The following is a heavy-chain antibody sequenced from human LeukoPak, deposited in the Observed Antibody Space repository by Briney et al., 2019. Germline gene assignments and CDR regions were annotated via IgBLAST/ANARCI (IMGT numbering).Heavy chain of an antibody. CDR1: EYTFTSYA. Sequence: ASVKVSCKASEYTFTSYAMHWVRQAPGQRLEWMGWINAGNGNTKYSQKFQGRVTITRDTSASTAYMELSSLRSEDTAVYYCARGPIAAAGDYWGQGTLVTVSS. V-gene: IGHV1-3*01. CDR2: INAGNGNT. D-gene: IGHD6-13*01. CDR3: ARGPIAAAGDY. J-gene: IGHJ4*02.